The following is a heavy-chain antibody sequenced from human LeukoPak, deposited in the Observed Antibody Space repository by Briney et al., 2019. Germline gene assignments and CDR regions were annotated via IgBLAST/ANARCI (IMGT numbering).Heavy chain of an antibody. D-gene: IGHD3-10*01. Sequence: SETLSLTCTVSGGSISNYYWSWIRQPPGKGLEWIGYIYDSGSTNYNPSLKSRVTISADTSKNQFSLKPSSVTAADTAVYYCAREYYGSGSYVIDYWGQGTLVTVSS. J-gene: IGHJ4*02. V-gene: IGHV4-59*01. CDR3: AREYYGSGSYVIDY. CDR1: GGSISNYY. CDR2: IYDSGST.